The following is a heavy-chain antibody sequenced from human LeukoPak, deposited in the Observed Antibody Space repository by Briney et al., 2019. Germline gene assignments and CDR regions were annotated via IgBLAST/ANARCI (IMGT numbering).Heavy chain of an antibody. D-gene: IGHD2/OR15-2a*01. J-gene: IGHJ6*02. Sequence: GASVKVSCRASGYTFTSYDINWVRHATGQGLEWMGWMNPNSGNTGYAQKFQGRVTMTRNTSISTAYMELSSLRSEDTAVYYCAKVSDYYYYYGLDVWGQGTTVTVSS. CDR2: MNPNSGNT. V-gene: IGHV1-8*01. CDR3: AKVSDYYYYYGLDV. CDR1: GYTFTSYD.